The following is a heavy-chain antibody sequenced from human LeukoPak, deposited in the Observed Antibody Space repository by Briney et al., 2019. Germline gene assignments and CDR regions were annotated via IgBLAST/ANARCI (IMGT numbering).Heavy chain of an antibody. CDR1: GFTFSSYA. J-gene: IGHJ3*02. CDR3: AKSQFGGVFDGFDI. Sequence: GGTLRLSCAASGFTFSSYAMSWVRQAPGKGLEWVSAISSSGASTYYADSVKGRFTISRDNSKNTLYVQMNSLRAEDTAVYYCAKSQFGGVFDGFDIWGQGTMVTV. CDR2: ISSSGAST. V-gene: IGHV3-23*01. D-gene: IGHD3-16*01.